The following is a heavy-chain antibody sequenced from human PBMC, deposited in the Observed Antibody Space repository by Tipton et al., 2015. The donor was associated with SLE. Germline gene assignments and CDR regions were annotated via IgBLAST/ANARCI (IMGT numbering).Heavy chain of an antibody. D-gene: IGHD6-19*01. V-gene: IGHV3-66*01. Sequence: SGVTISGNFMSWVRQAPGKGLEWVSVFFGADSTYYADSVKGRFIVSRDSSKNTLFLQMNSLRAEDTAVYYCARGPVSGRRYFDFWGQGTLVTVSS. CDR2: FFGADST. CDR3: ARGPVSGRRYFDF. CDR1: GVTISGNF. J-gene: IGHJ4*02.